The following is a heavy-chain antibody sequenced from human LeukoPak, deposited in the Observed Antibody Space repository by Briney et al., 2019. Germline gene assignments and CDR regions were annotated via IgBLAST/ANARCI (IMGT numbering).Heavy chain of an antibody. V-gene: IGHV1-2*02. Sequence: ASVKVSCKASGYTFTGYYMHWVRQAPGQGLEWMGWINPNSGGQIYAQKFQGRVTMTWDTSISTTYMELRGLRSDDTAVYYCARGGNSVFGVVDYWGQGTLVTVSS. CDR3: ARGGNSVFGVVDY. J-gene: IGHJ4*02. D-gene: IGHD3-3*01. CDR1: GYTFTGYY. CDR2: INPNSGGQ.